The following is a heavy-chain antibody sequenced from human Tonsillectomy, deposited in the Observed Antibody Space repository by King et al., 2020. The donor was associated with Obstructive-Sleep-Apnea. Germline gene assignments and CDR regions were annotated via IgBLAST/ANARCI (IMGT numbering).Heavy chain of an antibody. D-gene: IGHD6-19*01. J-gene: IGHJ4*02. Sequence: QLQESGPGLVKPSQTLSLTCTVSGGSISSADYYWSWIRQTPGKGLEWIGYIYYSGNTYYNSSLKSRVTISVDTSKNQFSLKLSSVTAADTAVYSCARLSSGWGFDYWGQGTLVTVSS. CDR1: GGSISSADYY. CDR2: IYYSGNT. CDR3: ARLSSGWGFDY. V-gene: IGHV4-30-4*01.